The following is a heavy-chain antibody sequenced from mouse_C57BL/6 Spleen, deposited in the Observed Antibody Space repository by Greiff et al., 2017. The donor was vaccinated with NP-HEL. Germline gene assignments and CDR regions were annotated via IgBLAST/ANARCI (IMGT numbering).Heavy chain of an antibody. V-gene: IGHV6-3*01. D-gene: IGHD2-2*01. CDR2: IRLKSDNYAT. CDR3: TGSGYDGYY. J-gene: IGHJ2*01. CDR1: GFTFSNYW. Sequence: EVQGVESGGGLVQPGGSMKLSCVASGFTFSNYWMNWVRQSPEKGLEWVAQIRLKSDNYATHYAESVKGRFTISRDDSKSSVYLQMNNLRAEDTGIYYCTGSGYDGYYWGQGTTLTVSS.